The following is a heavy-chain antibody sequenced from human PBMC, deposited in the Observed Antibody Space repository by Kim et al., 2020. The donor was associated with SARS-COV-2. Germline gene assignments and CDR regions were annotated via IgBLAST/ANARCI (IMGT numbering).Heavy chain of an antibody. V-gene: IGHV4-34*01. J-gene: IGHJ5*02. CDR2: INHSGST. Sequence: SETLSLTCAVYGGSFSGYYWSWIRQPPGKGLEWIGEINHSGSTNYNPSLKSRVTIAVDTSKNQFSLKLSSVTAADTAVYYCARPGRAAAGKGSWFDPWGQGTLVTVSS. D-gene: IGHD6-13*01. CDR1: GGSFSGYY. CDR3: ARPGRAAAGKGSWFDP.